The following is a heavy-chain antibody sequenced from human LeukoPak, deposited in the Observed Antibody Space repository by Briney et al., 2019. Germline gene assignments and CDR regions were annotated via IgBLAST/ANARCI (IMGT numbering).Heavy chain of an antibody. CDR3: ATSPNDYVWGNYRYVGY. D-gene: IGHD3-16*02. CDR2: ISGSGGST. V-gene: IGHV3-23*01. Sequence: GGSLRLSCAASGFTFSSYGMSWVRQAPGKGLEWVSAISGSGGSTYYADSVKGRFTISRDNSKNTLHLQMNSLRAEDTAVYYCATSPNDYVWGNYRYVGYWGQGTLVTVSS. J-gene: IGHJ4*02. CDR1: GFTFSSYG.